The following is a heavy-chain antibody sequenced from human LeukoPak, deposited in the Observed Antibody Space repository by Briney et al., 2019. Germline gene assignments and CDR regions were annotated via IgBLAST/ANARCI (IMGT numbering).Heavy chain of an antibody. Sequence: GGSLRLSCAASGFTFTFSTSGMHWVRQAPGKGLEWVAFIQYDDSEKSYADSVKGRCTTSRDNSKNTLYLQMNSLRAEDTAVYYCGGAIAAAGNPPLMDVWGKGTTVTVSS. D-gene: IGHD6-13*01. CDR3: GGAIAAAGNPPLMDV. CDR1: GFTFTFSTSG. V-gene: IGHV3-30*02. CDR2: IQYDDSEK. J-gene: IGHJ6*03.